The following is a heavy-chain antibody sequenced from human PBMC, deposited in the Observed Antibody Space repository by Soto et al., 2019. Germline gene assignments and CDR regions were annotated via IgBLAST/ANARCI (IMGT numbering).Heavy chain of an antibody. CDR2: IYYSGST. J-gene: IGHJ6*02. CDR1: GGSISSYY. CDR3: ARDFYTTTLGMDV. V-gene: IGHV4-59*01. D-gene: IGHD1-26*01. Sequence: TSETLSLTCTVSGGSISSYYWSWIRQPPGKGLEWIGYIYYSGSTNYNPSLKSRVTISVDTSKNQFSLKLSSVTAADTAVYYCARDFYTTTLGMDVWGQGTTVTVSS.